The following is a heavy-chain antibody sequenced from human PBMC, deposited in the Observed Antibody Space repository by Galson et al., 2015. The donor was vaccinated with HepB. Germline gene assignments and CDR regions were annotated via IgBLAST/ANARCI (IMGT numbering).Heavy chain of an antibody. CDR3: ARGSAWGQSPYYT. CDR2: INHDGSTR. Sequence: SLRLSCAASGFKFPSYWMHWVRQSPGKGLMWVSTINHDGSTRTYADSVKGRITISRDNAKETLSLQMNSLRGEDTAIYFCARGSAWGQSPYYTWGQGTLVTVSS. D-gene: IGHD3-3*01. V-gene: IGHV3-74*01. CDR1: GFKFPSYW. J-gene: IGHJ1*01.